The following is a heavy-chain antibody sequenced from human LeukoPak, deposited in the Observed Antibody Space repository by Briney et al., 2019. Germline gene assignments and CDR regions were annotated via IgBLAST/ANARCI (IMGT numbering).Heavy chain of an antibody. CDR2: IYYSGST. D-gene: IGHD6-19*01. CDR3: ARDRGSGWFDY. J-gene: IGHJ4*02. CDR1: GGSISSGGYY. Sequence: SQTLSLTCTVSGGSISSGGYYYTWIRQHPGKGLEYIGYIYYSGSTYYNPSLKSRVAMSVDTSKSQFSLKLSSVTAADTAVYYCARDRGSGWFDYWGQGTLVTVSS. V-gene: IGHV4-31*03.